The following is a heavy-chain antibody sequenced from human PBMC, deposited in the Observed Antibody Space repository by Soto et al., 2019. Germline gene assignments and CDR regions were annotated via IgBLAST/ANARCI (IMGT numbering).Heavy chain of an antibody. CDR3: ARQVLDWMSDAIDI. J-gene: IGHJ3*02. CDR2: ISYDGRT. V-gene: IGHV4-39*01. CDR1: GGSISNRLYY. Sequence: SETLSLTCTVSGGSISNRLYYWGWIRQSPGKGLEWVGSISYDGRTFYNPSLDSRVTMSVDTSENQFSLKLSSVTAADTATYFCARQVLDWMSDAIDIWGQGTMVTVSS. D-gene: IGHD3-3*01.